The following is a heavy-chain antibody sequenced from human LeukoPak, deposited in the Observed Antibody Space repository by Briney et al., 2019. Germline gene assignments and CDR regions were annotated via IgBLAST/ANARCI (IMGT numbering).Heavy chain of an antibody. D-gene: IGHD2-2*01. CDR1: GFTVSSNY. Sequence: GGSLRPSCAASGFTVSSNYMSWVRQAPGKGLEWVSVIYSGGSTYYADSVKGRFTISRDNSKNTLYLQMNSLRAEDTAVYYCARDPFFVRYCSSTSCLPDAFDIWGQGTMVTVSS. J-gene: IGHJ3*02. V-gene: IGHV3-66*02. CDR2: IYSGGST. CDR3: ARDPFFVRYCSSTSCLPDAFDI.